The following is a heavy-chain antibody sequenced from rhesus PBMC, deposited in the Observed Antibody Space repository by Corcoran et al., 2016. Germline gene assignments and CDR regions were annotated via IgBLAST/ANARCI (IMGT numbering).Heavy chain of an antibody. V-gene: IGHV4-106*01. CDR1: GGSISDDYY. CDR3: SREAGTIFDY. CDR2: IYGGGGGT. Sequence: QVQLQESGPGLVKPSETLSLTCAVSGGSISDDYYWSWIRQPPGKGLEWIGYIYGGGGGTNYNPSLKNRVTISMDTSKSQFSLKLNSVTAADTAIYYCSREAGTIFDYWGQGVLVTVSS. D-gene: IGHD1-20*01. J-gene: IGHJ4*01.